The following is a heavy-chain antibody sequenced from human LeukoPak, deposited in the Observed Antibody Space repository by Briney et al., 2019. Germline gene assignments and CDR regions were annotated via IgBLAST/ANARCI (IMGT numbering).Heavy chain of an antibody. CDR2: INTDGSIT. Sequence: GGSLRLSCAASGFXFSTSWMHWVRQAPGKGLVWVPRINTDGSITTYADSVKGRFTISRDNAENTVYLQMNSLRAEDTAVYYCVRSLGAYSYWGHGTLVTVSS. CDR3: VRSLGAYSY. V-gene: IGHV3-74*01. CDR1: GFXFSTSW. D-gene: IGHD2-15*01. J-gene: IGHJ4*01.